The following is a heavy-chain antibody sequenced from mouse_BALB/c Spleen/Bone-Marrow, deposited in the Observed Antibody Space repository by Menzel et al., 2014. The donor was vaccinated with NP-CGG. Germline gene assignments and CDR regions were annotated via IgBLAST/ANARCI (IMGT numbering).Heavy chain of an antibody. CDR1: GYAFSSSW. Sequence: QVHVKQSGPELVKPGASVKISCKASGYAFSSSWMNWVKRRPGQGLEWIGRIYPGDGDTNYNGKFKGKATLTADKSSSTAYMQLSSLTSVDSAVYFCARRRDYDRYFDVWGAGTTVTVSS. D-gene: IGHD2-4*01. J-gene: IGHJ1*01. CDR2: IYPGDGDT. V-gene: IGHV1-82*01. CDR3: ARRRDYDRYFDV.